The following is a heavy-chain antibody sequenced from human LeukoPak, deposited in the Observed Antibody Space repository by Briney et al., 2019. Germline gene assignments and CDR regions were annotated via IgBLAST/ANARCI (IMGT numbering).Heavy chain of an antibody. Sequence: PSETLSLTCAVSGYSISSGYYWGWIRQPPGKGLEWIGSIYHSGNTYYNPSLKSRATMSVDTSKNQFSLKLSSVTAADTAVYYCARDQGVTIFGVVTHYYMDVWGKGTTVTVSS. J-gene: IGHJ6*03. CDR3: ARDQGVTIFGVVTHYYMDV. D-gene: IGHD3-3*01. CDR2: IYHSGNT. CDR1: GYSISSGYY. V-gene: IGHV4-38-2*02.